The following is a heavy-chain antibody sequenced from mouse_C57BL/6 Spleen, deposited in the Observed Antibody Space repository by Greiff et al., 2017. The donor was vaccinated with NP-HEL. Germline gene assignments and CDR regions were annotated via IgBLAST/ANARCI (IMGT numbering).Heavy chain of an antibody. CDR3: ARNYYGSSYWYFDV. V-gene: IGHV1-55*01. Sequence: VQLQQSGAELVKPGASVKMSCKASGYTFTSYWITWVKQRPGQGLEWIGDIYPGSGSTNYNEQFKSKATLTVDTSSSTAYMQLSSLTSEDSAVYYCARNYYGSSYWYFDVWGTGTTVTVSS. J-gene: IGHJ1*03. CDR2: IYPGSGST. CDR1: GYTFTSYW. D-gene: IGHD1-1*01.